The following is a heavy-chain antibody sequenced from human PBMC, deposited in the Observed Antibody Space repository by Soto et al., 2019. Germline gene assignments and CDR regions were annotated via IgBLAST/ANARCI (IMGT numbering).Heavy chain of an antibody. CDR2: IKSKTDGGTT. J-gene: IGHJ4*02. Sequence: GGSLRLSCAASGFSLTSYHMTWVRQAPGKGLEWVGRIKSKTDGGTTDYAAPVKGRFTISRDDSKNTLYLQMNSLKTEDTAVYYCTTDRGATTLGYWGQGTLVTVSS. V-gene: IGHV3-15*01. CDR1: GFSLTSYH. D-gene: IGHD1-26*01. CDR3: TTDRGATTLGY.